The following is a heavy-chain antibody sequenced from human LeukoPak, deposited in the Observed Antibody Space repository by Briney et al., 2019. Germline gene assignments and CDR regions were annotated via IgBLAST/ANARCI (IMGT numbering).Heavy chain of an antibody. V-gene: IGHV3-15*01. CDR1: GFTFSNAW. D-gene: IGHD3-22*01. CDR3: TTVSEGCYFDGSRYHANDY. J-gene: IGHJ4*02. Sequence: GGSLRLSCAASGFTFSNAWMSWVRQAPGKGLEWVGRVKRKTEGETTDYIAPVKGRFTISRDDSKNTLYLQMNSLKTEDTAVYYCTTVSEGCYFDGSRYHANDYWGQGTLVTVSS. CDR2: VKRKTEGETT.